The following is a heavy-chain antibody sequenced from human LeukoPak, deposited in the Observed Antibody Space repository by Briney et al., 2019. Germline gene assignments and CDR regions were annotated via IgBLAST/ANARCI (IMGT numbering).Heavy chain of an antibody. V-gene: IGHV4-59*01. D-gene: IGHD6-19*01. CDR1: GGSISSYY. J-gene: IGHJ4*02. CDR3: ARGSLLEGSGWPAFDY. Sequence: SETLSLTCTVSGGSISSYYWSWIRQLPGKGLEWIGYIYYRGSTNYNPSLKSRVTISVDTSKNQFSLKLSSVTAADTAVYYCARGSLLEGSGWPAFDYWGQGTLVTVSS. CDR2: IYYRGST.